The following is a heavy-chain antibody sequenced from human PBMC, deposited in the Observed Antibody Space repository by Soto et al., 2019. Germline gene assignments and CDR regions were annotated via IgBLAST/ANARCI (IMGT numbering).Heavy chain of an antibody. CDR1: CGSFTDSY. CDR3: ARDRGVVVIDYYGLDV. Sequence: SDTLSLTCAVYCGSFTDSYWSWIRQAPGKGLEWIGEINHSGSVSYNPSLESRVTISVDTSQNQVSLTLDSVTAADTAVYFCARDRGVVVIDYYGLDVWGQGTTVT. J-gene: IGHJ6*02. V-gene: IGHV4-34*01. D-gene: IGHD2-15*01. CDR2: INHSGSV.